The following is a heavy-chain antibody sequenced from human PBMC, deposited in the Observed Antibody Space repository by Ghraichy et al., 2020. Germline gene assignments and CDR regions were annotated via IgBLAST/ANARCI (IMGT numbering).Heavy chain of an antibody. J-gene: IGHJ6*02. CDR1: GFAFSSYS. Sequence: GSLRLSCEGSGFAFSSYSLNWVRQAPGKGLEWVSSITRSSRTISYADSVQGRFTISRDNAQNSLYLQMNSLRDEDTAVYYCARGSRVVRYYYYDGMDVWGQGTTVTVSS. V-gene: IGHV3-48*02. CDR2: ITRSSRTI. D-gene: IGHD4-23*01. CDR3: ARGSRVVRYYYYDGMDV.